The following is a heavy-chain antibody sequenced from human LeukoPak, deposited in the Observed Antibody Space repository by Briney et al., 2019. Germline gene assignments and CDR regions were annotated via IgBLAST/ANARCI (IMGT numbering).Heavy chain of an antibody. CDR2: IYYSGST. J-gene: IGHJ5*02. CDR3: ASSPRVDTAMVLFDP. V-gene: IGHV4-59*01. Sequence: KPSETLSLTCTVSGGSISSYYWSWIRQPPGKGLEWIGYIYYSGSTNYNPSLKSRVTISVGTSKNQFSLKLSSVTAADTAVYYCASSPRVDTAMVLFDPWGQGTLVTVSS. D-gene: IGHD5-18*01. CDR1: GGSISSYY.